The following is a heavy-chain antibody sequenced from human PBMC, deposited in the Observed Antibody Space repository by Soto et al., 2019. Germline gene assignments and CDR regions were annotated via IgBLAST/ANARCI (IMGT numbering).Heavy chain of an antibody. CDR3: ARGRGLRYFDWALPGFDP. V-gene: IGHV4-34*01. CDR2: INHSGST. Sequence: SETLSLTCAVYGGSFSGYYWSWIRQPPGKGLEWIGEINHSGSTNYNPSLKSRVTISVDTSKNQCSLKLSSVTAADTAVYYCARGRGLRYFDWALPGFDPWGQGTLGTVSS. J-gene: IGHJ5*02. D-gene: IGHD3-9*01. CDR1: GGSFSGYY.